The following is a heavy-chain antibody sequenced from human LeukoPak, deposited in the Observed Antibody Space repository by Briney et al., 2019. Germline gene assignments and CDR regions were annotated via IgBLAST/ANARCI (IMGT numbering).Heavy chain of an antibody. CDR2: IYYSGDT. CDR3: ARVLWFGESKKGYSYYMDV. D-gene: IGHD3-10*01. J-gene: IGHJ6*03. Sequence: PSETLSLTCTVSGDSVSSGSYYWGWIRQPPGEGLEWIGSIYYSGDTYYNPSLESRVTISADTSKNQFSLKLSSVTAADTAVYYCARVLWFGESKKGYSYYMDVWGKGTTVTVSS. V-gene: IGHV4-39*01. CDR1: GDSVSSGSYY.